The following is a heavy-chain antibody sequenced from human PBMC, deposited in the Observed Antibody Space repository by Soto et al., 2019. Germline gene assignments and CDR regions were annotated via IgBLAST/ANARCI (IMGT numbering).Heavy chain of an antibody. J-gene: IGHJ4*02. V-gene: IGHV1-18*01. D-gene: IGHD3-3*01. CDR2: ISAYNGNT. CDR1: GYTFPSYG. CDR3: ARVFVPQDLEWLFSWLDY. Sequence: ASVKVSCKASGYTFPSYGISWVRQAPGQGLEWMGWISAYNGNTNYAQKLQGRVTMTTDTSTSTAYMELRSLRSDDTAVYYCARVFVPQDLEWLFSWLDYWGQGTLVTVSS.